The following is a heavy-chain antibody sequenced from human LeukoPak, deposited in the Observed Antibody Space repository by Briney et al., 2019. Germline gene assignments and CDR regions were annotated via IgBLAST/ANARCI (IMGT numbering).Heavy chain of an antibody. CDR3: AGGPSFAMALCYSHGIYV. CDR1: GFTFSSYW. V-gene: IGHV3-74*01. D-gene: IGHD2-21*01. CDR2: INRDGSST. J-gene: IGHJ6*01. Sequence: GGSLRLSCAVSGFTFSSYWMHWVRQAPGKGLVWFSRINRDGSSTSNADSLKGRSTIPRDNAKHTPYLQRNSLRAENAAVYYLAGGPSFAMALCYSHGIYVIGAGAT.